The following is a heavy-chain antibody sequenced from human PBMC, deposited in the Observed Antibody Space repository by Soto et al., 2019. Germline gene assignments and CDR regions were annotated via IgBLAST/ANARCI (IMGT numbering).Heavy chain of an antibody. CDR3: ARVGRYYDSSGYYRDYYYGMDV. Sequence: QVQLQESGPGLVKPSQTLSLTCTVSGGSISSGGYYWSWIRQHPGKGLEWIGYIYYSGSTYYNPSLKSRVTISLDTSKNQFSLKLSSVTAADTAVYYCARVGRYYDSSGYYRDYYYGMDVWGQGTTVTVSS. D-gene: IGHD3-22*01. CDR2: IYYSGST. CDR1: GGSISSGGYY. J-gene: IGHJ6*02. V-gene: IGHV4-31*03.